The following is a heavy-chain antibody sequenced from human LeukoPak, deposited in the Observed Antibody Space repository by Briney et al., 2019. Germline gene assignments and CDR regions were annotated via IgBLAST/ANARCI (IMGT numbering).Heavy chain of an antibody. Sequence: ASVKVSCKASGYTFTSYDINWVRQATGQGLEWMGWMNPNSGNTGYAQKFQGRVTMTRNTSISTAYMELSSLRSEDTAVYYCARGRHRYCSSTSCYRVGDYYGMDVWGQGTTVTVSS. V-gene: IGHV1-8*01. CDR3: ARGRHRYCSSTSCYRVGDYYGMDV. CDR1: GYTFTSYD. J-gene: IGHJ6*02. CDR2: MNPNSGNT. D-gene: IGHD2-2*01.